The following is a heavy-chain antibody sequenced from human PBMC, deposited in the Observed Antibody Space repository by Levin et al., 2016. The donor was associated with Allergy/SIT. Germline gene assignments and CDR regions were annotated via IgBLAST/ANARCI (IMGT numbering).Heavy chain of an antibody. V-gene: IGHV3-72*01. D-gene: IGHD1-26*01. Sequence: VRQAPGKGLEWVGRTRDKAHSYSTEYAASVKGRFTILRDGPKNSVYLQMNSLTTEDSAVYYCVRATDFSARYYFDFWGQGTLVTVSS. J-gene: IGHJ4*02. CDR3: VRATDFSARYYFDF. CDR2: TRDKAHSYST.